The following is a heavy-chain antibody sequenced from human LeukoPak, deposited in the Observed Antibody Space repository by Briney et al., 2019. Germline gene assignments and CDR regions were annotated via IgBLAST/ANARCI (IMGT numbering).Heavy chain of an antibody. V-gene: IGHV4-34*01. CDR2: INHSGST. Sequence: PSETLSLTCTVSGGSISSYYWSWIRQPPGKGLEWIGEINHSGSTNYNPSLKSRVTISVDTSKNQFSLKLSSVAAADTAVYYCARLRGVTNIYYYYMDVWGKGTTVTVSS. CDR3: ARLRGVTNIYYYYMDV. CDR1: GGSISSYY. D-gene: IGHD3-10*01. J-gene: IGHJ6*03.